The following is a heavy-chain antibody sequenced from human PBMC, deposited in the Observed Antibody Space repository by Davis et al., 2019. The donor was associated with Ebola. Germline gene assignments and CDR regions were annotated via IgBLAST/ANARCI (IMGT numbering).Heavy chain of an antibody. D-gene: IGHD3-22*01. CDR2: INPSGGST. J-gene: IGHJ3*02. CDR1: GYTFTSYY. Sequence: ASVKVSCKASGYTFTSYYMHWVRQAPGQGLEWMGIINPSGGSTSYAQKFQGRVTITRDTSTSTVYMELSSLRSEDTAVYYCARHDSSGYDAFDIWDQGTMVTVSS. CDR3: ARHDSSGYDAFDI. V-gene: IGHV1-46*03.